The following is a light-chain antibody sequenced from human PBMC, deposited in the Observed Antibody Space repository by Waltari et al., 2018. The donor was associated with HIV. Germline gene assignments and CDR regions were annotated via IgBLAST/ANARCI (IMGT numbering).Light chain of an antibody. CDR3: HQRSNWPIT. Sequence: EIVLTQSPATLSLSPGERATLSCRASQSVSSYLAWSQQKPGQAPRLLIYGASSRATGTPARFSGSGSGTDFTLTISSLEPGDFGVYYCHQRSNWPITFGQGTRLEIK. CDR1: QSVSSY. CDR2: GAS. V-gene: IGKV3-11*01. J-gene: IGKJ5*01.